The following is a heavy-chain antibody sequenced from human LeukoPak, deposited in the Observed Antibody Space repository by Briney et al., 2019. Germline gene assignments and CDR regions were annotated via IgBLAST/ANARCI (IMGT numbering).Heavy chain of an antibody. Sequence: PGGPLRLSCAASGFTFDIYAMHWVRQAPGKGLEWVAVMSYDGSNKYYADSVKGRFTISRDNSRNTLHLQMSSLRVADTAVYYCARDQVELCSSGSCYVIDNWGPGTLVAVSS. D-gene: IGHD2-15*01. V-gene: IGHV3-30*04. CDR3: ARDQVELCSSGSCYVIDN. CDR2: MSYDGSNK. J-gene: IGHJ4*02. CDR1: GFTFDIYA.